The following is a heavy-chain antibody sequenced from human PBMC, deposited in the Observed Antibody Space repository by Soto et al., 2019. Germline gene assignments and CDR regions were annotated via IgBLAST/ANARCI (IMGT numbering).Heavy chain of an antibody. Sequence: AQLLESGGGLVQPGGSLTLSCAASGLAFSNYAMTWVRQAPGKGLEWVSISTAMGDSAYYGGAVKGRFTTSRDTAVSTLYLQMNGLRADDTDAYYCAQGDLLCDPVDFWGQGPLVTVSS. CDR3: AQGDLLCDPVDF. CDR1: GLAFSNYA. J-gene: IGHJ4*02. D-gene: IGHD2-21*01. V-gene: IGHV3-23*01. CDR2: STAMGDSA.